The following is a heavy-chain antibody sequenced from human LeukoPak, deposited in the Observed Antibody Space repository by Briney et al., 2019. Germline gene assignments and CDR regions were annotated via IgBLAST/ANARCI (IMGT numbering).Heavy chain of an antibody. Sequence: PGGSLRLSCVASGFTFSNYAMTWVRQAPGKGLEWVSFISGSGGIRNYADSVKGRFTISRDNSKNTLSLQMNSLRAEDTAVYYCPKDSNYYYQYFMDVWGKGTTVTVSS. CDR1: GFTFSNYA. V-gene: IGHV3-23*01. CDR3: PKDSNYYYQYFMDV. J-gene: IGHJ6*03. CDR2: ISGSGGIR. D-gene: IGHD4-11*01.